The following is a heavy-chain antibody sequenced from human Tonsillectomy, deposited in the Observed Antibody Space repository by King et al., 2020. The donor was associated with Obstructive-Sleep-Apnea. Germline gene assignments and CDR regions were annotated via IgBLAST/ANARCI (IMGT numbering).Heavy chain of an antibody. J-gene: IGHJ3*02. CDR3: TTLDQLLPTGDAFDI. D-gene: IGHD1-1*01. CDR2: VRNKAFNYAT. Sequence: VQLVESGGGLVQPGGSLKLSCAASGFSFSGSAMHWVRQASGKGLEWVGRVRNKAFNYATTYAASGKGRLTISRNDSKSTGYLQMNSLKTEDTAVYLCTTLDQLLPTGDAFDIWGQGTTVTVSS. CDR1: GFSFSGSA. V-gene: IGHV3-73*01.